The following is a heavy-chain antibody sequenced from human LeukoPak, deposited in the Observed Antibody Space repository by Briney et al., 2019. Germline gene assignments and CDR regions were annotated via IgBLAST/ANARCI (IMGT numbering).Heavy chain of an antibody. CDR2: TNPRDGET. CDR3: ARDWELRFHQGGLDY. D-gene: IGHD3-3*01. J-gene: IGHJ4*02. Sequence: GASVKVSCKGSGYNFAGYYIHWVRQAPGQGLEWMGRTNPRDGETSFAQKFQGRVSMTRDTSVSSAYMELSGLRSDDTAVYYCARDWELRFHQGGLDYWGQGTLVTVSS. V-gene: IGHV1-2*06. CDR1: GYNFAGYY.